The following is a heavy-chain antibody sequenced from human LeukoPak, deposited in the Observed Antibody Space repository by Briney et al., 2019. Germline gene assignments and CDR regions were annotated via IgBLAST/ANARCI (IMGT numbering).Heavy chain of an antibody. CDR1: GGSISSSSFY. Sequence: SETLSLTCTVFGGSISSSSFYWGWIRQPPGKGLEWIGSIYYSGSTYYNPSLKSRVTMSVDTSKNQFSLKLSSVTAADTAVYYCARDSATPAATLNGGYYYYMDVWGKGTTVTISS. V-gene: IGHV4-39*07. CDR3: ARDSATPAATLNGGYYYYMDV. D-gene: IGHD2-2*01. CDR2: IYYSGST. J-gene: IGHJ6*03.